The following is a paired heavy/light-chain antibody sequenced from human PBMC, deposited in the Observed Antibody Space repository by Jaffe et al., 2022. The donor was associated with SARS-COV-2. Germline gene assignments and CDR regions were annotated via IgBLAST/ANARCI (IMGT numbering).Heavy chain of an antibody. CDR3: VRQGYSSSWYVH. J-gene: IGHJ5*02. CDR1: GGSISSRSYY. V-gene: IGHV4-39*01. CDR2: IYYDGSS. Sequence: QPQLQESGPGLMKPSETLSLTCTVSGGSISSRSYYWGWIRQSPGKGLEWIGSIYYDGSSFYNPSLRSRLSISVDTSKNQFSLRLRSVTAADTAVYYCVRQGYSSSWYVHWGQGTLVTVSS. D-gene: IGHD6-13*01.
Light chain of an antibody. Sequence: EIVLTQSPATLSLSPGERATLSCRASHSVSSHLAWYQQKPGQAPRLLIYDASNRATGIPARFSGSGSGTDFTLTISSLEPEDFAVYYCQQRRNWPQGTFGQGTKVEIK. CDR1: HSVSSH. V-gene: IGKV3-11*01. CDR2: DAS. J-gene: IGKJ1*01. CDR3: QQRRNWPQGT.